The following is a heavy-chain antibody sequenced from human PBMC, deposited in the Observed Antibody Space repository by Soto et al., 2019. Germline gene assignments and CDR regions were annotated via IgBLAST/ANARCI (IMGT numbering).Heavy chain of an antibody. CDR3: AFLYYYDSSGYYQ. V-gene: IGHV4-61*01. Sequence: SETLSLTCTVSGGSVSSGIYYWSWIRHPPGKGLEWIGYIYYSGSTNYNPSLKSRVTISVDTSKNQFSLKLSSVTAADTAVYYCAFLYYYDSSGYYQWGQGTMVTV. J-gene: IGHJ4*02. CDR1: GGSVSSGIYY. CDR2: IYYSGST. D-gene: IGHD3-22*01.